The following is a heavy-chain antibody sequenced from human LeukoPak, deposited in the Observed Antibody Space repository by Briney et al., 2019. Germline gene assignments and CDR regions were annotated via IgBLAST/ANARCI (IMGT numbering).Heavy chain of an antibody. V-gene: IGHV3-23*01. CDR3: AKDRIGGGVGEY. CDR2: IDTAGAA. J-gene: IGHJ4*02. CDR1: GFTLSSYV. Sequence: SGGSLRLSRAASGFTLSSYVMTWVRQAPGKGLEWVSTIDTAGAAYYAASVKGRFTISRDNSKNTLYLQMNSLRVEDTAVYYCAKDRIGGGVGEYWGQGTLVTVSS. D-gene: IGHD3-16*01.